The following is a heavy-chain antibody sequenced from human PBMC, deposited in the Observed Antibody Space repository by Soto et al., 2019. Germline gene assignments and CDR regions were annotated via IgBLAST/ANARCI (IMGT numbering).Heavy chain of an antibody. D-gene: IGHD6-19*01. CDR3: AKDMGQWLVNFDY. CDR1: GFTFSSYA. CDR2: ISGSGGST. V-gene: IGHV3-23*01. Sequence: GASLRLSCAASGFTFSSYAMSWVRQAPGKGLEWVSAISGSGGSTYYADSVKGRFTISRDNSKNTLYLQMNSLRAEDTAVYYCAKDMGQWLVNFDYRGQGTLVTVSS. J-gene: IGHJ4*02.